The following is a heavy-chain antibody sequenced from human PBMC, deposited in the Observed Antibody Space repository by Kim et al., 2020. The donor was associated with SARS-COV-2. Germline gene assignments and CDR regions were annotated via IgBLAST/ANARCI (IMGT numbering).Heavy chain of an antibody. CDR2: MFSDGSNL. J-gene: IGHJ4*02. CDR3: AKDDGTGL. D-gene: IGHD3-9*01. CDR1: GFSFRYHG. Sequence: GGSLRLSCVASGFSFRYHGIHWVRQAPGKGPEWLAGMFSDGSNLYYQDSVRGRFTISIDPSKNTGYLQMNSLRTDDTAVYFCAKDDGTGLWGKGSLVTVSS. V-gene: IGHV3-30*18.